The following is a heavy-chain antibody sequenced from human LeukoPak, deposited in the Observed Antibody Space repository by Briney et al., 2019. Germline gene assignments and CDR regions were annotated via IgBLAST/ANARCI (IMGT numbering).Heavy chain of an antibody. J-gene: IGHJ5*02. D-gene: IGHD4/OR15-4a*01. CDR3: ARRDYAAWFDP. CDR2: VYYSGTT. CDR1: VDSVTRGGFY. V-gene: IGHV4-39*01. Sequence: SDTLSLTYNVSVDSVTRGGFYWAWLRQSPGKGLEWIGNVYYSGTTQYNPSLKGRVTISMDMSKNQFSLNLNSVSVTDTAIYYCARRDYAAWFDPWGQGTLVTVSS.